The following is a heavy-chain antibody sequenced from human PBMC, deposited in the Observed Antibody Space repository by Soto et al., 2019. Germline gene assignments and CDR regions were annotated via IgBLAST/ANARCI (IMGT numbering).Heavy chain of an antibody. D-gene: IGHD4-17*01. CDR1: GFSFSTYG. CDR3: AKWNGYGAY. CDR2: VSGGSGVT. J-gene: IGHJ4*02. Sequence: EVQLLESGGGLVQPGGSLRLSCAVSGFSFSTYGVTWVRQAPGKGLEWVSGVSGGSGVTHYADSVKGRFTITGDNSKNTVYLHMNSLRVEETAVYYGAKWNGYGAYWGQGTLVTVSS. V-gene: IGHV3-23*01.